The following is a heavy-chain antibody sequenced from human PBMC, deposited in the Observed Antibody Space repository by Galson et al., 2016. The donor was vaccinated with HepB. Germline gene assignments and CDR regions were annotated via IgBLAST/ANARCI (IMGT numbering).Heavy chain of an antibody. CDR2: INPFDGNT. V-gene: IGHV1-18*01. J-gene: IGHJ5*01. D-gene: IGHD3-10*01. CDR1: GYKFRSYG. CDR3: ARAGNWLDY. Sequence: SVKVSCKASGYKFRSYGITWVRQAPGEGLEWVGWINPFDGNTDYDQKLQGRVTMTADTSTNTAYMELRSLTYDDTGVYYCARAGNWLDYWGQGTLVTVSS.